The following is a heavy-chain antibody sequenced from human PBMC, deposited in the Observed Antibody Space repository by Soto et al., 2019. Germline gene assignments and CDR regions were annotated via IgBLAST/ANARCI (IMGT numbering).Heavy chain of an antibody. J-gene: IGHJ6*02. CDR2: ITHSGIT. CDR1: GGSLGGYY. CDR3: ARGRIAVAGPPYSYGMDL. D-gene: IGHD6-19*01. Sequence: PSETPSLTCAVYGGSLGGYYWRWIRQPPGKGQEWMPEITHSGITNYNPSLTSRVSTSADTSRNQFSLKLSSLTAADTAVYYCARGRIAVAGPPYSYGMDLSGQGTTAPVSS. V-gene: IGHV4-34*01.